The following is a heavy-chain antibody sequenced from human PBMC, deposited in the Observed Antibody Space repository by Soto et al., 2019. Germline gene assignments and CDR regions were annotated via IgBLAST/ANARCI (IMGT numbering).Heavy chain of an antibody. CDR1: GGSISSGGYY. CDR3: ARIIYDYIWGSYRYADY. V-gene: IGHV4-31*03. J-gene: IGHJ4*02. CDR2: IYYSGST. D-gene: IGHD3-16*02. Sequence: QVQLQESGPGLVKPSQTLSLTCTVSGGSISSGGYYWSWIRQHPGKGLEWIGYIYYSGSTYYNPSLKSRVTISVDTSKDQFSLKLSSVTAADTAVYYCARIIYDYIWGSYRYADYWGQGTLVTVSS.